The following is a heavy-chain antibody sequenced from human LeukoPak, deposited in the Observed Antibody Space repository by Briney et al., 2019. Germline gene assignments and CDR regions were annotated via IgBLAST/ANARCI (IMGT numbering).Heavy chain of an antibody. CDR3: AKRHGALFDY. D-gene: IGHD4-17*01. CDR2: ISGSGYTT. Sequence: GGSLRLSRAASGFTFSSYAMNWVRQVPGKGLEWVSAISGSGYTTYYTDSVKGRFTISRDNSKNTLYLQMNSLRAVDTAVYYCAKRHGALFDYWGQGTLLTVSS. J-gene: IGHJ4*02. CDR1: GFTFSSYA. V-gene: IGHV3-23*01.